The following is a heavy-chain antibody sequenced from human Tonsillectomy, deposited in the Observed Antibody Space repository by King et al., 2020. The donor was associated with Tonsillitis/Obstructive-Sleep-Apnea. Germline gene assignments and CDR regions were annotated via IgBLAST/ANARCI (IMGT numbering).Heavy chain of an antibody. CDR3: ARDSYSGYDPYDY. D-gene: IGHD5-12*01. Sequence: VQLVESGGGLVQPGGSLRLSCAASGFTFSSHNMNWVRQAPGKGLEWVSFISSSSSTIYYADSVKGRFTISRDNAKNSRFLQMNSLRDEDTAVYYCARDSYSGYDPYDYWGQGTLVTVSS. V-gene: IGHV3-48*02. CDR2: ISSSSSTI. CDR1: GFTFSSHN. J-gene: IGHJ4*02.